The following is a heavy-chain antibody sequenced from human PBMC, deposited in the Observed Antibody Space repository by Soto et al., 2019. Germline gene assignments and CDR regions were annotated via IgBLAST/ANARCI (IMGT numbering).Heavy chain of an antibody. Sequence: GESLKISCKGSGYSFTSYWIGWVRQMPGKGLEWMGIIYPGDSDTRYSPSFQGQVTISADKSISTAYLPWNSLEASDTAFYFCARSPRSSPYFDYWGQGALVTVSS. CDR3: ARSPRSSPYFDY. CDR1: GYSFTSYW. CDR2: IYPGDSDT. J-gene: IGHJ4*02. D-gene: IGHD6-13*01. V-gene: IGHV5-51*01.